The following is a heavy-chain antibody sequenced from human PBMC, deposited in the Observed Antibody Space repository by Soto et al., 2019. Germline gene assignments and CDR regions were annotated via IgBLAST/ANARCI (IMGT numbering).Heavy chain of an antibody. CDR3: ASAQKEYYDFWSGTRYGGMDV. D-gene: IGHD3-3*01. CDR1: GFAFSIYG. V-gene: IGHV3-33*01. CDR2: IWYDGSNK. J-gene: IGHJ6*02. Sequence: AGGSLRLSCAASGFAFSIYGMHLVRQSPGKGLEWVAVIWYDGSNKYYADSVKGRFTISRDNSKNTLYLQMNSMRAEDTAVYYCASAQKEYYDFWSGTRYGGMDVWGQGTRVTVSS.